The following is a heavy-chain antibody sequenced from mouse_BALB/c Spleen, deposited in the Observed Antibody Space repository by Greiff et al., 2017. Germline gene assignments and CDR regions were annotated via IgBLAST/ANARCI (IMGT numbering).Heavy chain of an antibody. V-gene: IGHV14-1*02. CDR3: ARRGNYLFAY. CDR2: IDPENGNT. Sequence: VQLQQSGAELVRPGALVKLSCKASGFTITDYYMHWVKQRPEQGLEWIGWIDPENGNTIYDPKFQGKASITADTSSNTAYLQLSSLTSEDTAVYYCARRGNYLFAYWGQGTLVTVSA. D-gene: IGHD2-1*01. CDR1: GFTITDYY. J-gene: IGHJ3*01.